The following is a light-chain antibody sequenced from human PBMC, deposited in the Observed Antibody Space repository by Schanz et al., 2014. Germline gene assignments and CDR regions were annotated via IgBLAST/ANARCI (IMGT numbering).Light chain of an antibody. J-gene: IGKJ1*01. CDR3: QQYNSYST. CDR2: DAS. V-gene: IGKV1-5*01. Sequence: DIQMTQSPSTLSASVGDRVTITCRAGQSISSLLAWYQQKPGKAPKLLIYDASSLESGVPSRFSGSGSGTEFTLTISSLQPDDFATYYCQQYNSYSTFGQGTKVEIK. CDR1: QSISSL.